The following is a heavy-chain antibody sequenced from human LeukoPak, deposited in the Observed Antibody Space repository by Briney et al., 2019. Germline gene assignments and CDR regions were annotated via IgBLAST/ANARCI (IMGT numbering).Heavy chain of an antibody. V-gene: IGHV3-21*01. CDR1: GFTFSSYS. CDR2: ISSSSSYI. CDR3: GRNNTLQQRADIPCPRYFDL. Sequence: GGSLRLSCAASGFTFSSYSMNWVRQAPGKGLEWVSSISSSSSYIYYADSVKGRFTISRDNAKNSLYLQMNSLRAEDTAVYYCGRNNTLQQRADIPCPRYFDLGARAPRFMVPS. D-gene: IGHD6-13*01. J-gene: IGHJ2*01.